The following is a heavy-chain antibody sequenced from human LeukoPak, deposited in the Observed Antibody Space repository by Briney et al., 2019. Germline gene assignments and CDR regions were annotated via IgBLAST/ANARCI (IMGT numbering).Heavy chain of an antibody. CDR1: GFTVGSNY. CDR2: IYSGGST. CDR3: AREVRGTYLDY. Sequence: GGSLRLSCAASGFTVGSNYMSWVRQAPGKGLEWVSVIYSGGSTYYADSVKGRFTISRDNSKNTLYLQMNSLRGEDTAVYYCAREVRGTYLDYWGQGTLVTVSS. D-gene: IGHD4/OR15-4a*01. V-gene: IGHV3-66*01. J-gene: IGHJ4*02.